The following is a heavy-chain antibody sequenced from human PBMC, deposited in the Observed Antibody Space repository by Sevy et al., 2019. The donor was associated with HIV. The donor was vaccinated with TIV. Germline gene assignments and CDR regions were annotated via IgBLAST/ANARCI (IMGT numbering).Heavy chain of an antibody. CDR3: ARQVDNWFDP. CDR2: INPSSGGT. J-gene: IGHJ5*02. Sequence: GESLKISCETSGYTFTYYYIHWVRQAPGQGLEWMGWINPSSGGTQYAQKFQGRISVTSDTSRGTSYMELRRLRSDDTALYYCARQVDNWFDPWGQGTPVTVSS. D-gene: IGHD2-15*01. V-gene: IGHV1-2*02. CDR1: GYTFTYYY.